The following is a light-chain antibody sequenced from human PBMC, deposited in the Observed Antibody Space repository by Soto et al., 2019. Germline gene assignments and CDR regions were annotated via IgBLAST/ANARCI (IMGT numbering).Light chain of an antibody. J-gene: IGKJ4*01. CDR3: QQRANWPLLT. Sequence: EIVLTQSPATLSLSPGERATLSCRASQTISRYLAWYQQKPGQAPRLLIYDASNRATGIPARFSGSGSGADFTLTISSLEPEDSAIYYCQQRANWPLLTLGGGTKVEI. V-gene: IGKV3-11*01. CDR2: DAS. CDR1: QTISRY.